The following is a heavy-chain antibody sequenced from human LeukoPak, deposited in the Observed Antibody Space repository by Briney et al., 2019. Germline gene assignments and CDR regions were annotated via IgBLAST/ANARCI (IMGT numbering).Heavy chain of an antibody. D-gene: IGHD4-23*01. CDR2: IYYSGST. CDR3: ARDLLNEGNHLDY. J-gene: IGHJ4*02. CDR1: GASISSGNW. V-gene: IGHV4-30-4*01. Sequence: PSGTLSLTCTVSGASISSGNWWNWIRQPPGKGLEWIGYIYYSGSTYYNPSLKSRVTISVDTSKNQFSLKLSSVTAADTAVYYCARDLLNEGNHLDYWGQGTLVTVSS.